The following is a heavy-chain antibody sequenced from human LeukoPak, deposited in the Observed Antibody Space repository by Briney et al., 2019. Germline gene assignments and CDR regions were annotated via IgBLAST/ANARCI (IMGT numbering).Heavy chain of an antibody. CDR2: IYPGDSDT. J-gene: IGHJ5*02. CDR1: GYSFTSYW. Sequence: GESLKISCKGSGYSFTSYWIGWVRQMPGKGLEWMGIIYPGDSDTRYSPSFQGQVTISADKSISTAYLQWSSLKASDTAMYYCARHTGIALARTVWFDPWGQGTLVTVSS. CDR3: ARHTGIALARTVWFDP. V-gene: IGHV5-51*01. D-gene: IGHD6-19*01.